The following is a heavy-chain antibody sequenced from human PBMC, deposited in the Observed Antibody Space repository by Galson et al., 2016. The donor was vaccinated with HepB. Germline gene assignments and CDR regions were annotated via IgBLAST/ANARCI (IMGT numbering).Heavy chain of an antibody. D-gene: IGHD5-24*01. V-gene: IGHV3-11*06. J-gene: IGHJ4*02. CDR3: ARQSQMARTVFDY. Sequence: SLRLSCAVSGFPFSAYVMAWIRQTPERGLECISYIDARSDVIHHSDSVEGRFTISRDNAKTSLFLQMNSLRAEDTAVYCCARQSQMARTVFDYWGQGTLVTVSS. CDR1: GFPFSAYV. CDR2: IDARSDVI.